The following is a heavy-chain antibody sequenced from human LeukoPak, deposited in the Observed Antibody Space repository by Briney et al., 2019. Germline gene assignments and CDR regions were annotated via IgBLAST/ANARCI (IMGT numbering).Heavy chain of an antibody. CDR2: ISYDGSNK. CDR3: ASHYDTSGYHYFDF. J-gene: IGHJ4*02. Sequence: GGSLRLSCAASGFTFSSYAMHWVRQAPGKGLEWVAVISYDGSNKYYADSVKGRFTISRDISKNTLSLQMNSLRAEGTAVYYCASHYDTSGYHYFDFRGQGTLVTVSS. CDR1: GFTFSSYA. D-gene: IGHD3-22*01. V-gene: IGHV3-30-3*01.